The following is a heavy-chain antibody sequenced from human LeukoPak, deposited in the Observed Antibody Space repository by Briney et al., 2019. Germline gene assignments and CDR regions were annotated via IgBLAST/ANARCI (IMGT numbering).Heavy chain of an antibody. D-gene: IGHD6-13*01. J-gene: IGHJ1*01. CDR1: GFTSGSYG. CDR3: AKDTIVYSTYQDFQH. CDR2: IRYDGSNK. V-gene: IGHV3-30*02. Sequence: GGSLRLSCAASGFTSGSYGMQWVRQAPEKGVEWVAFIRYDGSNKYYADSVKGRFTISRDNSKNTLYMQMNSLRAEDTAVYYCAKDTIVYSTYQDFQHWGQGTLVTVSS.